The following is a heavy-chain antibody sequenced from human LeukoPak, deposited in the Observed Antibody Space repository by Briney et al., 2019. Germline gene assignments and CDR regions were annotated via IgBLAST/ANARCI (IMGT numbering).Heavy chain of an antibody. CDR3: ARGVYGAYFDF. J-gene: IGHJ4*02. CDR2: IYYSGST. V-gene: IGHV4-31*03. CDR1: GVSISSGGYY. D-gene: IGHD4-17*01. Sequence: SETLSLTCTVSGVSISSGGYYWSWIRQHPGKGLEWIGYIYYSGSTYYNPSLKSRVTISVDTSKNQFSLKLSSVTAADTAVYYCARGVYGAYFDFWGQGTLVTVSS.